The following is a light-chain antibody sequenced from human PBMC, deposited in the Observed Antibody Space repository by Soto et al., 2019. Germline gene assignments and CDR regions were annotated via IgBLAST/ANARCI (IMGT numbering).Light chain of an antibody. V-gene: IGLV2-14*01. CDR1: SSDVGGYNY. CDR2: EVS. Sequence: QPVLTQPASVSGSPGQSITISCTGTSSDVGGYNYVSWYQQHPGKAPKLMIYEVSNRPSGVSNRFSGSKSGNTASLTISGLQTEDEADYYCQAWDINTVVFGGGTKLTVL. CDR3: QAWDINTVV. J-gene: IGLJ2*01.